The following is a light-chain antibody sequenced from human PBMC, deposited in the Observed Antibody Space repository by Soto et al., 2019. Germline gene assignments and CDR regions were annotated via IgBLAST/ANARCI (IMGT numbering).Light chain of an antibody. CDR3: QQLNSYPDT. CDR2: AAS. Sequence: IQLTQSPSSLSASVGDRVTITCWASQGISSYLAWYQQKPGKAPKLLIYAASTLQSGVPSRFSGSGSGTDFTLTISSLQPEDFATYYCQQLNSYPDTFGGGTKVEIK. V-gene: IGKV1-9*01. J-gene: IGKJ4*01. CDR1: QGISSY.